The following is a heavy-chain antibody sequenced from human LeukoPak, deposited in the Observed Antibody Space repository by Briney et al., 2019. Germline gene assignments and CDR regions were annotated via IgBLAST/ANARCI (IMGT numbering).Heavy chain of an antibody. CDR1: GFTFSSYW. CDR3: ARVGKYYTAYVDFDS. Sequence: GGSLRLSCAASGFTFSSYWMHWVRQAPGKGLVWVSRINDDGSGTSNADSVKGRFTISRDNTENMLYLQMNSLRAEDTAVYYCARVGKYYTAYVDFDSWGQGTLVTVSS. J-gene: IGHJ4*02. D-gene: IGHD1-26*01. V-gene: IGHV3-74*01. CDR2: INDDGSGT.